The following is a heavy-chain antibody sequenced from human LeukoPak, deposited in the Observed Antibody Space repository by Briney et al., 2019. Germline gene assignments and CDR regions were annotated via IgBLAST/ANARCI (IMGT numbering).Heavy chain of an antibody. CDR1: GGSFSGYY. J-gene: IGHJ4*02. CDR3: ARTLHCSGGSCYFGDFDY. D-gene: IGHD2-15*01. V-gene: IGHV4-34*01. Sequence: SETLSLTCAVYGGSFSGYYWSWIRQPPGKGLGWIGEINHSGSTNYNPSLKSRVTISVDTSKNQFSLKLSSVTAADTAVYYCARTLHCSGGSCYFGDFDYWGQGTLVTVSS. CDR2: INHSGST.